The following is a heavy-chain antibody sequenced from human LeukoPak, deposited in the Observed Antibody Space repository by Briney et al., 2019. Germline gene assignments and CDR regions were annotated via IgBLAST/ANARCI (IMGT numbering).Heavy chain of an antibody. Sequence: ASVKVSCKASGYTFTSYYMHWVRQAPGQGLEWMGIINPSGGSTSYAQKFQGTVTMTRDTSTSTVYMELSSLRSEDTAVYYCATTGGSGREFDYWGQGTLVTVSS. V-gene: IGHV1-46*01. D-gene: IGHD3-10*01. CDR3: ATTGGSGREFDY. J-gene: IGHJ4*02. CDR1: GYTFTSYY. CDR2: INPSGGST.